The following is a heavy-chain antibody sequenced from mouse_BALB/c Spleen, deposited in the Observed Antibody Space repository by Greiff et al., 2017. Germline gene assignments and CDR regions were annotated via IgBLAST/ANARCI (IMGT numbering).Heavy chain of an antibody. V-gene: IGHV1-7*01. CDR1: GYTFTSYW. CDR2: INPSTGYT. CDR3: ARESTAPFAY. D-gene: IGHD1-2*01. Sequence: VQLQESGAELAKPGASVKMSCKASGYTFTSYWMHWVKQRPGQGLEWIGYINPSTGYTEYNQKFKDKATLTADKSSSTAYMQLSSLTSEDSAVYYCARESTAPFAYWGQGTLVTVSA. J-gene: IGHJ3*01.